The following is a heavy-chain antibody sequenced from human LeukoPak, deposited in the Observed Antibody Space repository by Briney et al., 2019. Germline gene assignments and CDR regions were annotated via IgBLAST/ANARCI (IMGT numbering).Heavy chain of an antibody. CDR1: GFTSRNYA. CDR3: AKGLYDYALDV. Sequence: QTGGSLRLSCAASGFTSRNYAMTWVRQAPGKGLDWVALTGARDGRTYYADPVKGRFTISRDNFKNTLYLQMNSLRAEDTAIYYCAKGLYDYALDVWGQGTAVTVSS. J-gene: IGHJ6*02. CDR2: TGARDGRT. V-gene: IGHV3-23*01.